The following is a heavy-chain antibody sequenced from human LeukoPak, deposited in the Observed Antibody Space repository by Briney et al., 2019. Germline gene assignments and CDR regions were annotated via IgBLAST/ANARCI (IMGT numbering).Heavy chain of an antibody. V-gene: IGHV4-59*01. D-gene: IGHD3-9*01. CDR2: IYYSGST. CDR3: ARDGKDYDILTGYYPDAFDI. CDR1: SGPINNYY. J-gene: IGHJ3*02. Sequence: PSETLSLTCTVSSGPINNYYWSWIRQPPGKGLEWIGYIYYSGSTNYNPSLKSRVTISVDTSKNQFSLKLSSVTAADTAVYYCARDGKDYDILTGYYPDAFDIWGQGTMVTVSS.